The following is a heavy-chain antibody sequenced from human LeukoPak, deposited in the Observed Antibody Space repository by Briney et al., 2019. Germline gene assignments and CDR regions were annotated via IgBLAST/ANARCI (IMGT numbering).Heavy chain of an antibody. J-gene: IGHJ6*03. D-gene: IGHD2-2*01. CDR2: IRYDGSNK. V-gene: IGHV3-30*02. CDR3: AMSNYQLLLGYYYYMDV. CDR1: GFTFSSYG. Sequence: GGSLRLSCAASGFTFSSYGMHWVRQAPGKGLEWVAFIRYDGSNKYYADSVKGRFTISRDNSKNTLYLQMISLRAEDTAVYYCAMSNYQLLLGYYYYMDVWGKGTTVTVSS.